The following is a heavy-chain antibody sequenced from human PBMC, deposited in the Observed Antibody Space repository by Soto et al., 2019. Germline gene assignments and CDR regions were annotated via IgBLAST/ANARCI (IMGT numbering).Heavy chain of an antibody. CDR2: IWYDGSNK. CDR1: GFTFSSYG. D-gene: IGHD6-13*01. CDR3: ARDLIGIAATYNWFDP. Sequence: QVQLVESGGGVVQPGRSLRLSCAASGFTFSSYGMHWVRQAPGKGLEWVAVIWYDGSNKYYADSVKGRFTISRDNSKNTLYLQMNSLRAEDTAVYYCARDLIGIAATYNWFDPWGQGTLVTVSS. V-gene: IGHV3-33*01. J-gene: IGHJ5*02.